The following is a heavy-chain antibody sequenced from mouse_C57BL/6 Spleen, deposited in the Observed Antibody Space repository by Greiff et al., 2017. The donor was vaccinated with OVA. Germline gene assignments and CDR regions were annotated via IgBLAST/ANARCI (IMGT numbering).Heavy chain of an antibody. J-gene: IGHJ3*01. CDR1: GYTFTSYW. CDR2: IDPSDSYT. V-gene: IGHV1-59*01. Sequence: QVQLQPPGAELVRPGTSVKLSCKASGYTFTSYWMHWVKQRPGQGLEWIGVIDPSDSYTNYNQKFKGKATLTVDTSSSTAYMQLSSLTSEDSAVYYCARSGYYGSSSAWFAYWGQGTLVTVSA. CDR3: ARSGYYGSSSAWFAY. D-gene: IGHD1-1*01.